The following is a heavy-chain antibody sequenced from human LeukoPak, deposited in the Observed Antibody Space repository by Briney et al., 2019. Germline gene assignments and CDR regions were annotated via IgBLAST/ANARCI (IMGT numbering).Heavy chain of an antibody. D-gene: IGHD3-22*01. CDR1: GYTFTMYG. V-gene: IGHV1-18*01. Sequence: ASVKVSCKASGYTFTMYGISWVRQAPGQGLEWMGRISGYNGNTNYAQKLQGRVTMTTDTSTTTAYMELRSLRSDDTAVYYCARDLDYYDSSGHAENAFDIWGQGTMVTVSS. J-gene: IGHJ3*02. CDR2: ISGYNGNT. CDR3: ARDLDYYDSSGHAENAFDI.